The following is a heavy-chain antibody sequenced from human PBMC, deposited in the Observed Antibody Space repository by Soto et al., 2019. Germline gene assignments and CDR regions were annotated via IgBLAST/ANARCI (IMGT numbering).Heavy chain of an antibody. D-gene: IGHD2-2*01. CDR3: THRFPHVPAAA. Sequence: QITLKESGPSLVKPTQTLTLTCTFSGFSLTSSGVGVGWIRQPPGKALEWLAVIYSDGSKRYRPSLENRLTIIKDTSKNQVVLTMTNMDPEDTATYFCTHRFPHVPAAAWGQGTLVTVSS. V-gene: IGHV2-5*02. J-gene: IGHJ5*02. CDR2: IYSDGSK. CDR1: GFSLTSSGVG.